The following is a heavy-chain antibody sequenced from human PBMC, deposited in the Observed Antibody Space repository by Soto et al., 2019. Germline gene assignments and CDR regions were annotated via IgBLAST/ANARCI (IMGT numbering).Heavy chain of an antibody. D-gene: IGHD2-15*01. Sequence: PGGSLRLSXAASGFIFSSYAMSWVRQAPGKGLEWVSAMSGSSGGTYYADSVKGRFTISRDNSKNTLYLQLNSLRAEDTALYYCARKGYCSGGSCFALDHWGQGTLVTVSS. CDR3: ARKGYCSGGSCFALDH. CDR1: GFIFSSYA. V-gene: IGHV3-23*01. CDR2: MSGSSGGT. J-gene: IGHJ4*02.